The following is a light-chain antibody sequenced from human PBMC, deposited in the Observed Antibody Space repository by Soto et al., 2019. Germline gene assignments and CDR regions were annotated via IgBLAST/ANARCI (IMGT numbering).Light chain of an antibody. CDR1: QSLFYTSNNRAY. CDR3: HQDFTSPQG. Sequence: DIVVTQSPDSLDVSLGERATIKCKSSQSLFYTSNNRAYLAWYQQKPGQRPTLLIYWASTRESGVPVRFSGSGSVTDFSRTIHNLQAEDVAIYYCHQDFTSPQGIGGGKKVGI. J-gene: IGKJ4*01. V-gene: IGKV4-1*01. CDR2: WAS.